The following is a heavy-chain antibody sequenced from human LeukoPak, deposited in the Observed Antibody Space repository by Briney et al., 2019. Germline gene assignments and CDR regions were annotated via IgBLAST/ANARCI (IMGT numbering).Heavy chain of an antibody. CDR3: AKARIAATIYPKEVKFDY. D-gene: IGHD5-12*01. Sequence: GGSLRLSCAASGFSFSSYAMSWVRPAPGKGLEWVSTITGGGGSTYYADSVKGRFTISRDNSKDTFYLQMNSLRVEDTAVYYCAKARIAATIYPKEVKFDYWGQGTLVTVSS. CDR2: ITGGGGST. V-gene: IGHV3-23*01. J-gene: IGHJ4*02. CDR1: GFSFSSYA.